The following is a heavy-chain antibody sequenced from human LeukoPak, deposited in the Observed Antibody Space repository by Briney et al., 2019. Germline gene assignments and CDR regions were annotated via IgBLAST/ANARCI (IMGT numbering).Heavy chain of an antibody. CDR2: ISAYNGNT. J-gene: IGHJ5*02. Sequence: ASVKVSCKASGYTFTSYGISWVRQAPGQGLEWMGWISAYNGNTNYAQKFQGRVTMTRNTSISTAYMELSSLRSEDTAVYYCARRALKRGGNWFDPWGQGTLVTVSS. D-gene: IGHD3-16*01. CDR3: ARRALKRGGNWFDP. CDR1: GYTFTSYG. V-gene: IGHV1-18*01.